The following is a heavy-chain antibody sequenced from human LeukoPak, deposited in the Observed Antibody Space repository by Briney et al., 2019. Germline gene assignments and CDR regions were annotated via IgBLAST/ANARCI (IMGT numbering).Heavy chain of an antibody. J-gene: IGHJ4*02. V-gene: IGHV3-30-3*01. Sequence: GRSLRLSCAASGFTFSSYAMHWVRQAPGKGLEWVAVISYDGSNKYYAEFVKGRFTISRDNSKNTLYLQMNSLRAEDTAVYYCARGRELPLLLDYWGQGTLVTVSS. CDR1: GFTFSSYA. CDR2: ISYDGSNK. D-gene: IGHD1-26*01. CDR3: ARGRELPLLLDY.